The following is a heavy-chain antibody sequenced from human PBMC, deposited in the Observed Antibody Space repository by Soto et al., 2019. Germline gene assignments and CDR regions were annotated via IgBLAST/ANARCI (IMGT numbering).Heavy chain of an antibody. Sequence: SETLSLTCTISGGSISSSSYYWGWIRQPPGKGLEWIGSIYYSGSTYYNPSLKSRVTISVDTSKNQFSLKLSSVTAADTAVYYCASGVGQRDYWGQGTLVTASS. CDR3: ASGVGQRDY. V-gene: IGHV4-39*01. D-gene: IGHD6-25*01. J-gene: IGHJ4*02. CDR2: IYYSGST. CDR1: GGSISSSSYY.